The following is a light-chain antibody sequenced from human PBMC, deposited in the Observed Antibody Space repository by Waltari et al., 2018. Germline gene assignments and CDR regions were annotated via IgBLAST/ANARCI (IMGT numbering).Light chain of an antibody. V-gene: IGKV1-5*03. CDR1: QSIAIW. J-gene: IGKJ1*01. CDR2: EAS. Sequence: DIQMTQSPSTLSPSVGDRVTIPCRASQSIAIWLALYQQKPGKAPNLLIYEASNLGSGVPSRFSGSGSGTQFTLTISSLQPDDFATYYCQQYKTYPWTFGQGTKVEIK. CDR3: QQYKTYPWT.